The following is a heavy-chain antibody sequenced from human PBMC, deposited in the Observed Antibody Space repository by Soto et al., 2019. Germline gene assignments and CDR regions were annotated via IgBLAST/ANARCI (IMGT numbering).Heavy chain of an antibody. V-gene: IGHV1-69*13. D-gene: IGHD6-13*01. CDR3: ARKNIAAAGTLYWFDP. CDR1: GGTFSSYA. Sequence: ASVKVSCKASGGTFSSYAISWVRQAPGQGLEWMGGIIPIFGTANYAQKFQGRVTITADESTSTAYMELSSLRSEDTAVYYCARKNIAAAGTLYWFDPWGQGTLVTVSS. CDR2: IIPIFGTA. J-gene: IGHJ5*02.